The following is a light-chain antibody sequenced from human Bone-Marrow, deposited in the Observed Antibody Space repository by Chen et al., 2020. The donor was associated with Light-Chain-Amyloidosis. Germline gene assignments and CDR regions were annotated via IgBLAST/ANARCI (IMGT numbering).Light chain of an antibody. CDR1: SGNIASSF. J-gene: IGLJ3*02. V-gene: IGLV6-57*04. CDR2: EDN. CDR3: QSYESTVV. Sequence: NFMLTQPHSVSASPGKTVTISCTRSSGNIASSFVQWYQQRPGSAPPTVIFEDNQRPSGVPDRFSASIDISSNAASLTISGLKTEDEADYYCQSYESTVVFGGGTKVTVL.